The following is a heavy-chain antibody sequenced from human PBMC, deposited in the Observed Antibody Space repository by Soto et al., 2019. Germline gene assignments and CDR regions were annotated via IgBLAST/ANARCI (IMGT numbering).Heavy chain of an antibody. D-gene: IGHD3-3*01. CDR3: ARATLIIRHITNLGEASPGVVEH. J-gene: IGHJ5*02. Sequence: QVQLVQSEAEVKMPGASVRVSCEASGYTFTEYFLHWVRQAPGQGLEWMGWISPESGVTNIAPNFEGRVTMTADTAITTAYMQLSGLRYDDTAVYYCARATLIIRHITNLGEASPGVVEHWGQGTLVSVSS. V-gene: IGHV1-2*02. CDR2: ISPESGVT. CDR1: GYTFTEYF.